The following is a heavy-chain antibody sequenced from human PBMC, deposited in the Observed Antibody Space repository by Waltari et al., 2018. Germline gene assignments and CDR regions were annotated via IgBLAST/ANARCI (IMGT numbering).Heavy chain of an antibody. V-gene: IGHV3-21*01. D-gene: IGHD3-10*01. CDR2: ISSSSRYI. J-gene: IGHJ5*02. CDR1: GFTFSSYS. Sequence: EVQLVESGGGLVKPGGSLRLSCAASGFTFSSYSMNWVRQAPGKGLEWGSSISSSSRYIYYADSVKGRFTISRDNAKNSLYLQMNSLRAEDTAVYYCARDRLSFWFDPWGQGTLVTVSS. CDR3: ARDRLSFWFDP.